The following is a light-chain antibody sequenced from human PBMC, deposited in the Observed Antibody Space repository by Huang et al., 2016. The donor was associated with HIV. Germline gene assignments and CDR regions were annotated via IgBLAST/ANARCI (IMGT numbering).Light chain of an antibody. CDR2: AAS. Sequence: EMVMTQSPATLSVSPGERVTLSCRASQSVSSNLAWYQQKPGQPPRLLIYAASTRATDIPARFSGSGSGTEFTLTISSLQSEDFAVYYCQQYNNWPPWTFGQGPRWKSN. CDR1: QSVSSN. V-gene: IGKV3-15*01. CDR3: QQYNNWPPWT. J-gene: IGKJ1*01.